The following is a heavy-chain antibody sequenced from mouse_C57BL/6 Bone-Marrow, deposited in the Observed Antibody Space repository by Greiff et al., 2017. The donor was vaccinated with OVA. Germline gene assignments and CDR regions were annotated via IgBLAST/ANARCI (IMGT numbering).Heavy chain of an antibody. V-gene: IGHV1-69*01. Sequence: QVQLQQPGAELVMPGASVKLSCKASGYTFTSYWMHWVKQRPGQGLEWIGEIDPSDSYTNYNQKFKGKSTLTVDKSSSTAYMQLSSLTSEDSAVYYCARSRYYGSRGDFDVWGTGTTVTASS. CDR3: ARSRYYGSRGDFDV. CDR1: GYTFTSYW. J-gene: IGHJ1*03. CDR2: IDPSDSYT. D-gene: IGHD1-1*01.